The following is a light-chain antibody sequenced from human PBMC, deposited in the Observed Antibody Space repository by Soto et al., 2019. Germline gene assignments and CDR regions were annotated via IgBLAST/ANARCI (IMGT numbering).Light chain of an antibody. CDR3: SSYTSSSTLYD. V-gene: IGLV2-14*01. J-gene: IGLJ1*01. Sequence: QSVLTQPASVSGSPGQSITISCTGTSSDVGGYNYVSWYQQHPGKAPKLMIYDVSNRPSGVSNRFSGSKSGNTASLTISGLQAEDEADYYCSSYTSSSTLYDFGTGTKVTVL. CDR1: SSDVGGYNY. CDR2: DVS.